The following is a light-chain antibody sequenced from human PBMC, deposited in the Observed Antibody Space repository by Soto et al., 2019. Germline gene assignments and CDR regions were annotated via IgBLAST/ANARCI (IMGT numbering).Light chain of an antibody. CDR3: QQSNSTPYT. V-gene: IGKV1-39*01. CDR1: QTIGNY. Sequence: DIQMTQSPSSLSTSVADRVTITCRASQTIGNYLTWYQQKPGQAPKLLIYAASNLETGVPSRFSGSGSGTDFTLTISSLQPEDFASYFCQQSNSTPYTFGQGTKLEIK. J-gene: IGKJ2*01. CDR2: AAS.